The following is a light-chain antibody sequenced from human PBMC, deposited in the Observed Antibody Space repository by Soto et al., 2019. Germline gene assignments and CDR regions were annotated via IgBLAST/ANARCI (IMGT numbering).Light chain of an antibody. J-gene: IGKJ1*01. V-gene: IGKV3-20*01. CDR3: QQYGSSHT. Sequence: EIVLTQSPGTLSLSPGERATLSCRASQSVSSSYLAWYQQKPGQAPRLLIYGASSRATGIPDRFSGSGSGTDFTLTISRLAPEDFAVYYCQQYGSSHTFGQGTKVEIK. CDR2: GAS. CDR1: QSVSSSY.